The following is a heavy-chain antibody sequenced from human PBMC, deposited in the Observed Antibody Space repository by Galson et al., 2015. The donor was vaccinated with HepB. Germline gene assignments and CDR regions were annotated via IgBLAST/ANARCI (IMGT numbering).Heavy chain of an antibody. CDR2: ISARSTYI. Sequence: SLRLSCAASGFTFSGFSMNWVRQAPGKGLEWVSFISARSTYIYYAQSVKGRFTISRDNATSPVFLEMNNLRVDDTAVYYCARGLTGDYVFDYWGQGTVVTVSS. CDR3: ARGLTGDYVFDY. V-gene: IGHV3-21*06. J-gene: IGHJ4*02. CDR1: GFTFSGFS. D-gene: IGHD4-17*01.